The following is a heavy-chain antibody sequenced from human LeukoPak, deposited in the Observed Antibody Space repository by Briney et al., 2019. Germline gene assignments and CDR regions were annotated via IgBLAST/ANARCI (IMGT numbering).Heavy chain of an antibody. CDR3: ARGPQAYCGGDCTFDY. Sequence: GGSLRLSCAASGFTFSSYEMNWVRQAPGKGLEWVSYISSSGSTIYYADSVKGRFTISRDNAKNSLYLQMNSLRAEDTAVYYCARGPQAYCGGDCTFDYWGQGTLVTASS. CDR1: GFTFSSYE. CDR2: ISSSGSTI. V-gene: IGHV3-48*03. D-gene: IGHD2-21*02. J-gene: IGHJ4*02.